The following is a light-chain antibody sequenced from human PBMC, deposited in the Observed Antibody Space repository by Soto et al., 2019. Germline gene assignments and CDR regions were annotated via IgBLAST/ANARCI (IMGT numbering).Light chain of an antibody. CDR3: QQYEDLPLT. V-gene: IGKV1-33*01. J-gene: IGKJ1*01. CDR2: DAS. CDR1: QDTNNF. Sequence: DIQMTHSPSSLSTSDRDSGTLSCQASQDTNNFLNSYQQKPAKPPQLLIYDASTSEKGGPSRLSGAGSGADFSLTISNLHPEDSATYYWQQYEDLPLTFGQGTKV.